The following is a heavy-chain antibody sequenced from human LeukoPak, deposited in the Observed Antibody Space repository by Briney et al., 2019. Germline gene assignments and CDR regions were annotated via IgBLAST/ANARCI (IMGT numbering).Heavy chain of an antibody. CDR1: GGSISSYY. V-gene: IGHV4-4*07. Sequence: SETLSLTCTVSGGSISSYYWSWIRQPAGKGLEWIGRIYTSGSTNYNPSLKSRVTMSVDTSKNQFSLKLSSVTAADTAVYYCTRVSDPRYGGNDAFDIWGQGTMVTVSS. J-gene: IGHJ3*02. CDR2: IYTSGST. D-gene: IGHD4-23*01. CDR3: TRVSDPRYGGNDAFDI.